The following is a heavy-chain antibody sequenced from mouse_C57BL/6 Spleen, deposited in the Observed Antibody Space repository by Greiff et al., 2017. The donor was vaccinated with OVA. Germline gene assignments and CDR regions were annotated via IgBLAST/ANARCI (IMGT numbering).Heavy chain of an antibody. CDR3: ARKGSYGYFDV. J-gene: IGHJ1*03. Sequence: HVQLQQPGAELVRPGSPVKLSCKASGYTFTSYWMHWVKQRPIQGLEWIGNIDPSDSETHYNQKFKDKATLTVDKSSSTACMQLSSLTSEDSAVYYCARKGSYGYFDVWGTGTTVTVSS. CDR2: IDPSDSET. V-gene: IGHV1-52*01. D-gene: IGHD1-1*01. CDR1: GYTFTSYW.